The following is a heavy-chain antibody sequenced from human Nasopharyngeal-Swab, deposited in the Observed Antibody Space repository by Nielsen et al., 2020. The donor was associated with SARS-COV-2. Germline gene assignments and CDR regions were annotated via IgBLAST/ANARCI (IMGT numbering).Heavy chain of an antibody. V-gene: IGHV3-53*01. CDR2: LYTDGRP. CDR1: GIAVTNYH. D-gene: IGHD3-22*01. J-gene: IGHJ4*02. Sequence: GESLKISCSVSGIAVTNYHMAWVRQAPGKGLEWISALYTDGRPFYAQSVKGRFTISRDNSRNTLYLQMNSLRADDTAVYYCARPMHYYDTSGWDSWGQGTLVTVSS. CDR3: ARPMHYYDTSGWDS.